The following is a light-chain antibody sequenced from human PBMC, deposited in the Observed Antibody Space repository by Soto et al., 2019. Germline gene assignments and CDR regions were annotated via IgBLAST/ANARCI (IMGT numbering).Light chain of an antibody. CDR3: QQLERYPST. Sequence: DIHMTQSPSSLSAAVGDRVIITCRASQGISSYLAWYQQKPGKAPKLLIYAASTLQSGVPSRFSGSGSGTDFTLTISSLQPEDFATYYCQQLERYPSTFGGGTKVDIK. J-gene: IGKJ4*01. CDR1: QGISSY. V-gene: IGKV1-9*01. CDR2: AAS.